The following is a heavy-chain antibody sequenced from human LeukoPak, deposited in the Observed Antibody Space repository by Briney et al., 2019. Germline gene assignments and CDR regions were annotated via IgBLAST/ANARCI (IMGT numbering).Heavy chain of an antibody. Sequence: SETLSLTCTVSGYSFSLGYHWGWIRQLPGKGLEWIANIYHNGRTYYNPSLTSRGTISVDTSKNQFSLKVTFVTAADTAVYYCAREYYYDSSGYSNFDYWGQGTLVTVSS. J-gene: IGHJ4*02. CDR1: GYSFSLGYH. D-gene: IGHD3-22*01. CDR3: AREYYYDSSGYSNFDY. V-gene: IGHV4-38-2*02. CDR2: IYHNGRT.